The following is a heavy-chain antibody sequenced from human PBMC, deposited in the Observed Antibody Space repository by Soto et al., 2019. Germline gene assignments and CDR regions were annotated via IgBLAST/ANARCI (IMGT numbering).Heavy chain of an antibody. D-gene: IGHD1-7*01. V-gene: IGHV3-23*01. J-gene: IGHJ4*02. CDR2: SSATGAGT. Sequence: EVQLLESGGGLVQPGGSLRLSCAASGVTFSSYGMTWVRQAPGKGLEWVSFSSATGAGTYYADSVKGRFTISRDNSKTTLYLQMTSLRADDTAVYYCAKDRRAGGNYGFYSDFWGQGALVIVSS. CDR1: GVTFSSYG. CDR3: AKDRRAGGNYGFYSDF.